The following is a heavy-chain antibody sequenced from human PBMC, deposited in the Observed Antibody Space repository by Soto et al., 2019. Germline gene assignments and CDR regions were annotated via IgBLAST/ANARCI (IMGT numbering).Heavy chain of an antibody. CDR2: RIPIFGTA. V-gene: IGHV1-69*01. CDR3: ARDDEPMITFGGVIAYYMDV. Sequence: RGSVQVSFKASGGTFRSYAISWVRQAPGQGVEWMGGRIPIFGTANYAQKFQGRVPITADESTSPAYLELSSLRSEDTAVYYCARDDEPMITFGGVIAYYMDVSGQGTTVTVSS. CDR1: GGTFRSYA. J-gene: IGHJ6*02. D-gene: IGHD3-16*02.